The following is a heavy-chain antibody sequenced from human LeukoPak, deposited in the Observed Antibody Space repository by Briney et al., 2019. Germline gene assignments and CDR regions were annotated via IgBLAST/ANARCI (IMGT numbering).Heavy chain of an antibody. V-gene: IGHV3-7*01. CDR1: GFTFSSYW. Sequence: GGSLRLSCATSGFTFSSYWMTWVRRAPGKGLEWVANIKQDGSEKYYVDSVKGRFTISRDNAKNSLYLQMNSLRAEDTAVYYCARDPPAYCGGDCYPFAYWGQGTLVTVSS. J-gene: IGHJ4*02. CDR2: IKQDGSEK. D-gene: IGHD2-21*02. CDR3: ARDPPAYCGGDCYPFAY.